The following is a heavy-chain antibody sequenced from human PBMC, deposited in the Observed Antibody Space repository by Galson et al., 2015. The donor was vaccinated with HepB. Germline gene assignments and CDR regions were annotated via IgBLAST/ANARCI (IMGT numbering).Heavy chain of an antibody. CDR3: TTDPTGEQWPPDY. CDR1: DLTLSNAY. V-gene: IGHV3-15*07. CDR2: TRSKSAGGTI. Sequence: LRLSCAASDLTLSNAYVSWVRQAPGKGREWVGCTRSKSAGGTIDYATPVKGRFTISRNDSKNTLYLQMNSLKTEDTAVYYCTTDPTGEQWPPDYWGQGTLVTVSS. D-gene: IGHD6-19*01. J-gene: IGHJ4*02.